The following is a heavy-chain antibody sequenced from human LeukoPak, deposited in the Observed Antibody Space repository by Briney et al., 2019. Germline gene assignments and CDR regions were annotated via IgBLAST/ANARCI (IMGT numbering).Heavy chain of an antibody. V-gene: IGHV3-7*01. Sequence: GGSLRLSCAASGFTFSSYWMSWVRQAPGKGLEWVANIKQDGSEKYYVDSVKGRFTISRDNAKNSLYLQMNSLRAEDTAVYYCARGGDIAAAPMRYWGQGTLVTVSS. CDR3: ARGGDIAAAPMRY. CDR1: GFTFSSYW. CDR2: IKQDGSEK. D-gene: IGHD6-13*01. J-gene: IGHJ4*02.